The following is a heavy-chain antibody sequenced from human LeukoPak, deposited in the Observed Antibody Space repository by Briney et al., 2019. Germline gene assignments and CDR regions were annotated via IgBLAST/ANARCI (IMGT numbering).Heavy chain of an antibody. J-gene: IGHJ4*02. CDR1: GFTFSSYT. V-gene: IGHV3-30*04. CDR3: AKDGRDLYYYDTSDYYFDY. Sequence: PGGSLRLSCAASGFTFSSYTMHWVRQAPGKGLEWVAVISYDGSNKYYADSVKGRFTFSRDNSKNTLYLQMNSLRAEDTAVYYCAKDGRDLYYYDTSDYYFDYWGQGTLVTVSS. CDR2: ISYDGSNK. D-gene: IGHD3-22*01.